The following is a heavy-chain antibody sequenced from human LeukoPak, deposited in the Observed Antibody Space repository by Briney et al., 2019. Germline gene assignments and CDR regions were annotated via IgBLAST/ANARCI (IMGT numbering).Heavy chain of an antibody. CDR2: IYYSGST. J-gene: IGHJ3*02. CDR1: GGSISSSSYY. V-gene: IGHV4-39*01. CDR3: ATHPGNLDAFDI. Sequence: SETLSLTCTVSGGSISSSSYYWGWIRQPPGKGLEWIGSIYYSGSTYYNPSLKSRVTISVDTSKNQFSLKLSSVTAADTAVYYCATHPGNLDAFDIWGQGTMVTVSS.